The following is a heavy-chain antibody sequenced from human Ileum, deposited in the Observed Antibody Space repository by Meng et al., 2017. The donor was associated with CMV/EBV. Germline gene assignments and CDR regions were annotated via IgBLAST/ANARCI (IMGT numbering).Heavy chain of an antibody. CDR1: GYTFTDNL. J-gene: IGHJ4*02. D-gene: IGHD2-21*02. Sequence: CKDSGYTFTDNLMHWVRQAPGQGLEWMGRISGNNGNTRYARKFQGRVTMTRDTSTSTVYMELDRLTSDDTAVYYCARDLVVVTAPGDSWGQGTLVTVSS. CDR3: ARDLVVVTAPGDS. V-gene: IGHV1-2*06. CDR2: ISGNNGNT.